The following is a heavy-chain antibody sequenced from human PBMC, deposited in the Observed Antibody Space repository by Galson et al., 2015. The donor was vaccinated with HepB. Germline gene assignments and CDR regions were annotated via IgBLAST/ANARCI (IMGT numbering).Heavy chain of an antibody. CDR3: AHRSILIPIGDSDGFDI. D-gene: IGHD2-21*01. V-gene: IGHV2-5*01. Sequence: PALVKPTQPLTLTCTFSGFSFSSSRVAVGWFRQPPGKALECLTFIYRNDDKRYTPSLRSRITIAKDTSKNQVVLTMTSVDPADTATYYCAHRSILIPIGDSDGFDIWGQGTMVTVSP. J-gene: IGHJ3*02. CDR2: IYRNDDK. CDR1: GFSFSSSRVA.